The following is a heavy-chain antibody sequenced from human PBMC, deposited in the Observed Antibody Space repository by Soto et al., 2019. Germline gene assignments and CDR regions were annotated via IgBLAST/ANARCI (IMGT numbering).Heavy chain of an antibody. J-gene: IGHJ4*02. CDR3: TRGPRPISTGTGAY. CDR1: GGTFSSYA. Sequence: ASVKVCCKASGGTFSSYAISWVRQSPGKGLVWISRIYNDGTYSDYADSVRGRFTISRDNVNDTLYLQMNNLRAEDSGLYYCTRGPRPISTGTGAYWGQGTQVTVS. V-gene: IGHV3-74*01. CDR2: IYNDGTYS. D-gene: IGHD3-10*01.